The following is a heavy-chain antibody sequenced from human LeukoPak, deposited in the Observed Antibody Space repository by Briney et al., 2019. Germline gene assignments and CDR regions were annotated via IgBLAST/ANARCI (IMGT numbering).Heavy chain of an antibody. D-gene: IGHD3-10*01. CDR1: GYSISSGYY. Sequence: SETLSLTCTVSGYSISSGYYWGWIRQPPGKGLEWIGSIYHSGSTYYNPSLKSRVTISVDTSKNQFSLKLSSVTAADTAVYYCARAGKLRKPFDYWGQGTLVTVSS. CDR2: IYHSGST. J-gene: IGHJ4*02. V-gene: IGHV4-38-2*02. CDR3: ARAGKLRKPFDY.